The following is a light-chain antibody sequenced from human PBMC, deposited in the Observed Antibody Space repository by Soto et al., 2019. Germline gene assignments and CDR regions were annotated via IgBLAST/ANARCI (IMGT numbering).Light chain of an antibody. V-gene: IGKV2-28*01. Sequence: DIVLTRSPLSLPVTPGEAASISCRSSESLLNSNGYNYLDWYLQKPGQSPQLLIFLASNRASGVPDRFSGSGSGTDFTLKISRVEAEDVGVYYCMQAQQTRTFGQGTKMEI. CDR1: ESLLNSNGYNY. CDR3: MQAQQTRT. J-gene: IGKJ1*01. CDR2: LAS.